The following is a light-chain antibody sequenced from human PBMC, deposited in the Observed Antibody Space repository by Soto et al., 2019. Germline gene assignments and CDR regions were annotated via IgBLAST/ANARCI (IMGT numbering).Light chain of an antibody. CDR2: KAS. CDR3: QQYNSYSPWT. J-gene: IGKJ1*01. CDR1: RGFSSG. Sequence: ITHSLSTRLALVGARVPFISRPSRGFSSGLAWYQQKPGKAPKLRIYKASSLESGVPSRFSGSGSGTEFTLTISSLQPDDFATYYCQQYNSYSPWTFGQGTKVEIK. V-gene: IGKV1-5*03.